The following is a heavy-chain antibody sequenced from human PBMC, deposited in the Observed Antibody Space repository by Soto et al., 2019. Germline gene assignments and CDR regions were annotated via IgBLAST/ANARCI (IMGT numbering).Heavy chain of an antibody. D-gene: IGHD2-8*01. V-gene: IGHV1-18*01. CDR3: ARDIESVTAKHFFYYYAMDV. CDR1: GFTFSNYG. J-gene: IGHJ6*02. CDR2: VSANNGHT. Sequence: ASVKVSCKASGFTFSNYGLNWVRQAPGQGLEWMGWVSANNGHTNYAQNLQGRVSMTTDTSTSTAYIELRGLTFDDTAVYYCARDIESVTAKHFFYYYAMDVWGQGTTVTVSS.